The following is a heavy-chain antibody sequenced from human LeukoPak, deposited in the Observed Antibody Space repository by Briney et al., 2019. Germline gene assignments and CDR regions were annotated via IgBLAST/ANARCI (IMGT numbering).Heavy chain of an antibody. V-gene: IGHV4-34*01. CDR2: INHSGSS. J-gene: IGHJ5*02. Sequence: SETLSLTCAVYGGSFSAYYWTWIRQPPGKGLEWIGEINHSGSSNYNSSLRSRVTVSVDTSYKQFSLRLSSVTAADTAVYYCAPRGDIEHSYVYGKWFDPWGQGTRVTVSS. D-gene: IGHD5-18*01. CDR1: GGSFSAYY. CDR3: APRGDIEHSYVYGKWFDP.